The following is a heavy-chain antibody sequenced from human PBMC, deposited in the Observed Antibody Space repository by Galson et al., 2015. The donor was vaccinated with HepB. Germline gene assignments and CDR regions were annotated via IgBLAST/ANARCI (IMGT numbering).Heavy chain of an antibody. Sequence: SLRLSCAASGFTFSSYEMNWVRQAPGKGLEWVSYISSSGSTIYYADSVKGRFTISRDNAKNSLYLQMNSLRAEDTAVYYCARGVSSGYYDEEGDAFDIWGQGTMVTVSS. CDR2: ISSSGSTI. CDR3: ARGVSSGYYDEEGDAFDI. CDR1: GFTFSSYE. J-gene: IGHJ3*02. D-gene: IGHD3-22*01. V-gene: IGHV3-48*03.